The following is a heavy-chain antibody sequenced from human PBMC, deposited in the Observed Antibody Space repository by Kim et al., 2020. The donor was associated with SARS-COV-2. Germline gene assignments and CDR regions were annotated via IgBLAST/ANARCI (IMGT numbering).Heavy chain of an antibody. CDR1: GFTFREYD. V-gene: IGHV3-49*03. Sequence: GGSLRLSCATSGFTFREYDMSWFRQAPGKGLEWVGFIRSTVHGGATEYAASVKDKLTISRDDSRSIAYLQMNSLQTEDTAVYYCSRGLYDYWGQGTLVTVSS. CDR3: SRGLYDY. J-gene: IGHJ4*02. D-gene: IGHD3-10*01. CDR2: IRSTVHGGAT.